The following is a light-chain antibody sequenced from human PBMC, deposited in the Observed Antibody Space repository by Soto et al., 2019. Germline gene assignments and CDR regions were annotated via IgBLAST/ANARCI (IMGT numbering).Light chain of an antibody. Sequence: QSVLTQPPSASGSPGQSVTISCTGNPSDVGGSNSVSWYQQHPGKAPNLMIYDVNKRPSGVPDRFSGSKSDNTASLTVSGLQAADEAYYFCSSYAPSDVVFGGGTKLTVL. V-gene: IGLV2-8*01. CDR1: PSDVGGSNS. CDR2: DVN. CDR3: SSYAPSDVV. J-gene: IGLJ2*01.